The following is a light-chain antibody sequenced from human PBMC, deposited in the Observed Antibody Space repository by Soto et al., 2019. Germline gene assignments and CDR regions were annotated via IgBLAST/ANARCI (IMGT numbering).Light chain of an antibody. J-gene: IGLJ1*01. CDR1: SSDVGAYNY. V-gene: IGLV2-11*01. CDR2: DVN. CDR3: CSFAVGDTFV. Sequence: QSALTQPRSVSGSPGQSVTISCAGTSSDVGAYNYVSWFQQHPGEAPKVIIYDVNDRPSGVPDRFSGSKSGNTASLTISGLQPEDEADYYCCSFAVGDTFVFATGTKLTVL.